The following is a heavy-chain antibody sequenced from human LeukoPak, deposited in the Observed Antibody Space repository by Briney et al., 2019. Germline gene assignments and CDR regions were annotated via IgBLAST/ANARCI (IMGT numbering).Heavy chain of an antibody. Sequence: ASVKVSCKASRYIFTNYYMHWVRQAPGQGLEWMGWINPRSGGTNFAQKFQGRVTMTRDTSISAAYMELSRLRSDDTAVYYCARHVSSSGEDSWGQGTLVTVSS. CDR3: ARHVSSSGEDS. V-gene: IGHV1-2*02. J-gene: IGHJ4*02. CDR2: INPRSGGT. D-gene: IGHD2-21*01. CDR1: RYIFTNYY.